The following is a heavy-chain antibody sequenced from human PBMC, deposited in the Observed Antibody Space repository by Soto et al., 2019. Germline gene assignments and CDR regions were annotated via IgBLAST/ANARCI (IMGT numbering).Heavy chain of an antibody. J-gene: IGHJ4*02. CDR3: ASSPYSVRYFAYFDY. CDR1: GFTFSSYG. CDR2: ISYDGSNK. D-gene: IGHD1-26*01. V-gene: IGHV3-30*03. Sequence: QVQLVESGGGVVQPGRSLRLSCAASGFTFSSYGMHWVRQAPGKGLEWVAVISYDGSNKYYADSVKGRFTISRDKSTNTLYLQMNSLRAEDTAVYYCASSPYSVRYFAYFDYWGQGTLVTVSS.